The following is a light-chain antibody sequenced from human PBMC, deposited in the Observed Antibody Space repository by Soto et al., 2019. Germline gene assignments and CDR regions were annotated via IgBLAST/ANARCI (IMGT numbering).Light chain of an antibody. CDR3: SSYASSSSLV. J-gene: IGLJ3*02. V-gene: IGLV2-14*01. CDR1: SSDVGGYNY. CDR2: EVS. Sequence: QSALTQPASVSGSLGQSITISCTGTSSDVGGYNYVSWYQQHPGKAPKLMVYEVSNRPSGVSNRFSGSKSGNTASLTISGLQAEDEADYYCSSYASSSSLVFGGGTQLTVL.